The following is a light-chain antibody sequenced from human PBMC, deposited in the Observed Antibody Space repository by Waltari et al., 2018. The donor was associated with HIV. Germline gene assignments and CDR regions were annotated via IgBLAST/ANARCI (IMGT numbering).Light chain of an antibody. CDR2: GAS. CDR1: QSVNSNY. V-gene: IGKV3-20*01. Sequence: EIVLTQSPGTLSLSPGERATLSCRASQSVNSNYLARYQQKPGQAPRLLIYGASSRATGIPNRFSGSGSGTDFTLTVSRLEPEDSAVYYCQHYGNSPRTFGRGTKVEI. CDR3: QHYGNSPRT. J-gene: IGKJ1*01.